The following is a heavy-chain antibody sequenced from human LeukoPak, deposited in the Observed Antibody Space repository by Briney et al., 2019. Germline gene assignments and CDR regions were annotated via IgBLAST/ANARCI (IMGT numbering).Heavy chain of an antibody. CDR3: ASAFDCSGGSCYDP. D-gene: IGHD2-15*01. Sequence: SETLSLTCAVSGGSISSSSYYWGWIRQPPGKGLEWIGSIYYSGSTYYNPSLKSRVTISVDTSKNQFSLKLSSVTAADTAVYYCASAFDCSGGSCYDPWGQGTLVTVSS. V-gene: IGHV4-39*01. CDR1: GGSISSSSYY. CDR2: IYYSGST. J-gene: IGHJ5*02.